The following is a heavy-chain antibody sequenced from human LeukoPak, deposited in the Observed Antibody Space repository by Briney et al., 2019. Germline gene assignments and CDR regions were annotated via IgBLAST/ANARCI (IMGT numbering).Heavy chain of an antibody. Sequence: ASVKVSCKASGYTFTTFYIHWVRQAPGQGLEWMGWINPENGGTSYAQKFQSRVTMTRDTSMSTAYMELASLRSDDAAVYYCARVIDRSDCYKYWGQGTLVTVSS. CDR3: ARVIDRSDCYKY. J-gene: IGHJ4*02. D-gene: IGHD2-21*02. CDR2: INPENGGT. V-gene: IGHV1-2*02. CDR1: GYTFTTFY.